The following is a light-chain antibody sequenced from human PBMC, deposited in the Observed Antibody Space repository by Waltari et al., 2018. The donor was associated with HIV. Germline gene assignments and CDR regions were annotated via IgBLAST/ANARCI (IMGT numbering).Light chain of an antibody. CDR1: QTVHSN. J-gene: IGKJ2*01. Sequence: EILMTKSPATLSVSPGGGGTLSCRASQTVHSNLAWFQQKPGQAPRLLIYAASTRATDIPDRFSASGSGTEFTLTISSLQSEDFAVYFCQQYHKWPETFGQGTKLEIK. V-gene: IGKV3-15*01. CDR2: AAS. CDR3: QQYHKWPET.